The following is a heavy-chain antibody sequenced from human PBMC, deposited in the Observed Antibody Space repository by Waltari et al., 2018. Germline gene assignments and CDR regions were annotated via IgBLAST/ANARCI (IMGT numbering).Heavy chain of an antibody. CDR1: GGTFSSYA. D-gene: IGHD6-13*01. J-gene: IGHJ5*02. CDR2: IIPILETA. Sequence: QVQLVQSGAEVKKPGSSVKVSCKASGGTFSSYAISWVGQAPGQGLEWIGGIIPILETAKYAQKFQGRVTITADESTSTAYMELSSLRSEDTAVYYCARVNSPHWFDPWGQGTLVTVSS. CDR3: ARVNSPHWFDP. V-gene: IGHV1-69*12.